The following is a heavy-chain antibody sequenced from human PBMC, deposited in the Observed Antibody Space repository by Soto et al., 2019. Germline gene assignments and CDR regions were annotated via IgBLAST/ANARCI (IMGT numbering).Heavy chain of an antibody. CDR2: INPSDGST. CDR1: GYTFTTYY. J-gene: IGHJ4*02. Sequence: QVQLVQSGAEMKRPGASVRASCKASGYTFTTYYIHWVRQAPGQGLEWMAVINPSDGSTTYAQKCQGRVTMTRDAATSTVYMDLGSLTSGDTAMYCCTRDVGGGYFDCWGQGTLVTFSS. D-gene: IGHD3-16*01. CDR3: TRDVGGGYFDC. V-gene: IGHV1-46*03.